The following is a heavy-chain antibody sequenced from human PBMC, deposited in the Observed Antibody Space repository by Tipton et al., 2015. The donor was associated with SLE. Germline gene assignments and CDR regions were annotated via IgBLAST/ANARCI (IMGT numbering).Heavy chain of an antibody. Sequence: TLSLTCTVSGGSIASSSYYWAWIRQPPGKGLEWVGSIFYTGNTYYNPSLKSRVSISVDTSKNQFSLKVTSVTAADTAVYYCARWRGYGPSFDYWGQGTLVTVSS. CDR2: IFYTGNT. CDR1: GGSIASSSYY. CDR3: ARWRGYGPSFDY. D-gene: IGHD5-18*01. J-gene: IGHJ4*02. V-gene: IGHV4-39*01.